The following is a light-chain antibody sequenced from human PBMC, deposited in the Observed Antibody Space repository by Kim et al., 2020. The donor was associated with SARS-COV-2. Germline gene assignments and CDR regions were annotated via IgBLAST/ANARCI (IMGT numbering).Light chain of an antibody. J-gene: IGLJ3*02. CDR2: EVT. CDR1: SSDIGGYEF. V-gene: IGLV2-8*01. CDR3: CSYAGRNIGV. Sequence: GQSVTISCTGTSSDIGGYEFVSWYQQHPGKAPQLMIYEVTKRPSGVPDRFSGSKSGNTASLTVSGLQTEDEADYYCCSYAGRNIGVFGGGTQLTVL.